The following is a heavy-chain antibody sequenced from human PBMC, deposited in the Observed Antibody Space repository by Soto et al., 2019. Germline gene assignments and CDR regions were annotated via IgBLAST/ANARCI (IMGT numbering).Heavy chain of an antibody. J-gene: IGHJ4*02. Sequence: PSETLSLTCTVSGGSISSYYWSWIRQPPGKGLEWIGYIYYTGSTNYNPSFESRVAISLDTSNNQLSLRLTSLTAADTAVYFCARDHHSYYDTSGYYPYFDFWGQGTLVTVSS. CDR3: ARDHHSYYDTSGYYPYFDF. CDR2: IYYTGST. CDR1: GGSISSYY. D-gene: IGHD3-22*01. V-gene: IGHV4-59*01.